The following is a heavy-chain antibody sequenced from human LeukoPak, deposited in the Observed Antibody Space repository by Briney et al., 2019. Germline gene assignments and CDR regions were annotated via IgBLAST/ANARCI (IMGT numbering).Heavy chain of an antibody. CDR3: TTAFYDSSGYYLEVFDY. J-gene: IGHJ4*02. D-gene: IGHD3-22*01. V-gene: IGHV3-15*01. CDR2: IKSKTDGGTT. Sequence: GGSLRLSCAASGFTFSNAWMSWVRPAPGKGLEWVGRIKSKTDGGTTDYAAPVKGRFTISRDDSKNTLYLQMNSLKTEDTAVYYCTTAFYDSSGYYLEVFDYWGQGTLVTVSS. CDR1: GFTFSNAW.